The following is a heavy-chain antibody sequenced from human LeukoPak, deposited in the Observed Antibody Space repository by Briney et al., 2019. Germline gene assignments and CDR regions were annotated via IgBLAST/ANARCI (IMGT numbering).Heavy chain of an antibody. CDR2: ISGSGGST. D-gene: IGHD2-2*02. CDR3: AKDHPRGDIVVVPAAISGY. V-gene: IGHV3-23*01. J-gene: IGHJ4*02. CDR1: GFTFSSYA. Sequence: GGSLRLSCAASGFTFSSYAMSWVRQAPGKGLEGVSAISGSGGSTYYADSVKGRFTISRDNSKNTLYLQMNSLRAEDTTVYYCAKDHPRGDIVVVPAAISGYWGQGTLVTVSS.